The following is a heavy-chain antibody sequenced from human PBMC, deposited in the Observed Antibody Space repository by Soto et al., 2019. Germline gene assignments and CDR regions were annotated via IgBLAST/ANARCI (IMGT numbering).Heavy chain of an antibody. CDR2: ISFDGSNK. D-gene: IGHD2-15*01. CDR3: ASWGGSGGSCYWCPFDF. CDR1: GFTFSSHA. V-gene: IGHV3-30-3*01. Sequence: QVHLAESGGGVVQPGRSLRLSCVASGFTFSSHAEHWVRQAPGKGLEWVAVISFDGSNKHYADSVKGRFTISRDNSKNTLYLQMNSLSAEDTAVYSCASWGGSGGSCYWCPFDFWGQGTLVTVSS. J-gene: IGHJ4*02.